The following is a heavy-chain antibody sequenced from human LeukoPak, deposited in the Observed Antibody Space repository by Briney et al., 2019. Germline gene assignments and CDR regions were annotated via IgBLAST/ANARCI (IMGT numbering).Heavy chain of an antibody. J-gene: IGHJ4*02. CDR3: AKGTERYREVSSFDS. CDR2: ISGRGDGT. Sequence: GGSLRLSCAASGFTFSTYTMNWVRQAPGKGLEWVSAISGRGDGTYYADFVKGRFTISRDNSKNTLFLQMNSLRVEDTATYYCAKGTERYREVSSFDSWGRGTLVAVSS. CDR1: GFTFSTYT. D-gene: IGHD3-10*01. V-gene: IGHV3-23*01.